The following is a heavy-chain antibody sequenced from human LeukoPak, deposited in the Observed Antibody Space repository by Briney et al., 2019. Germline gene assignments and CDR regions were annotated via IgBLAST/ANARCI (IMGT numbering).Heavy chain of an antibody. Sequence: ASVKVSCKASQYNFTSYYIHWVRQAPGQGLEWMGIINPSGGSTGYAQKFQGRVTMTRDTSTTTVYIELSSLRSEDTAVYYCARDIPYEVTFGGVTVMGSFVLDYWGQGTLVTVSS. CDR2: INPSGGST. V-gene: IGHV1-46*01. CDR1: QYNFTSYY. CDR3: ARDIPYEVTFGGVTVMGSFVLDY. D-gene: IGHD3-16*02. J-gene: IGHJ4*02.